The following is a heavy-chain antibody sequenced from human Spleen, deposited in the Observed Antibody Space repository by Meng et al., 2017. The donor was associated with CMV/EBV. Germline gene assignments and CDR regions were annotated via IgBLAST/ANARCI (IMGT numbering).Heavy chain of an antibody. Sequence: ASVKVSCKASGYTFTSYGISWVRQAPGQGLEWMGWISGYTGNTLYAQKVQGRVTMTTDTSASTAYMELNSLRSEDTAVYYCARGERHNWNLLLSWGQGTLVT. CDR2: ISGYTGNT. V-gene: IGHV1-18*01. CDR1: GYTFTSYG. D-gene: IGHD1-7*01. J-gene: IGHJ4*02. CDR3: ARGERHNWNLLLS.